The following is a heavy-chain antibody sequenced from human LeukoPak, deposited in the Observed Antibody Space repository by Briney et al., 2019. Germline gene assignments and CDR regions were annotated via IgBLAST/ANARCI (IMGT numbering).Heavy chain of an antibody. CDR2: ISDGGSPI. Sequence: GRSLTPSCAASGLTIISNYMNWVRQAPGKGLEWVSYISDGGSPIYYADSVEGRFPVSRDNAKNSLYLQMNSLRAEDTALYYCARQTIGSTGYSAFDIWGQGKLVTVSS. D-gene: IGHD3-9*01. J-gene: IGHJ3*02. CDR3: ARQTIGSTGYSAFDI. CDR1: GLTIISNY. V-gene: IGHV3-48*01.